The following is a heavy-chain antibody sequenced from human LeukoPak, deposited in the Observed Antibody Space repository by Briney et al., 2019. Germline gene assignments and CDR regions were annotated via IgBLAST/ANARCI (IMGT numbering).Heavy chain of an antibody. CDR3: VRDVGITVADSFDP. Sequence: GASVKVSCKASGYSSTNYGISWVRQAPGQGLEWMGWIHIYRGNTNYAQKFQGRDTITTDTSTSTVYMEVRGLRSDDTAMYYCVRDVGITVADSFDPWGQGTLVTVSS. V-gene: IGHV1-18*01. D-gene: IGHD6-13*01. CDR2: IHIYRGNT. CDR1: GYSSTNYG. J-gene: IGHJ5*02.